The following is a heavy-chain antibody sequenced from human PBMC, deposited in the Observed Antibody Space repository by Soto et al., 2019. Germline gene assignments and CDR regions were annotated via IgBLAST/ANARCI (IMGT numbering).Heavy chain of an antibody. Sequence: PGGSLRLSCAASGFTFSSYWMSWVRQAPGKGLEWVANIKQDGSEKYYVDSVKGRFTISRDNAKNSLYLQMNSLRAEDTAVYYCAREVQPGINWFDPWGQGTLVTVSS. CDR1: GFTFSSYW. CDR3: AREVQPGINWFDP. V-gene: IGHV3-7*01. J-gene: IGHJ5*02. D-gene: IGHD1-1*01. CDR2: IKQDGSEK.